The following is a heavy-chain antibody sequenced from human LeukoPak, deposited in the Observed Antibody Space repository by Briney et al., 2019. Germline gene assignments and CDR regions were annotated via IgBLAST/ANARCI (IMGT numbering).Heavy chain of an antibody. J-gene: IGHJ3*02. V-gene: IGHV1-46*01. CDR2: INPSGGST. D-gene: IGHD2-2*01. CDR1: GYTFTSYY. CDR3: ARLYIVVVPAANEAFDI. Sequence: ASVKVSCKASGYTFTSYYMHWVRQAPGQGLEWMGIINPSGGSTSYAQKFQGRVTMTRDTSTSTVYTELSSLRSEDTAVYYCARLYIVVVPAANEAFDIWGQGTMVTVSS.